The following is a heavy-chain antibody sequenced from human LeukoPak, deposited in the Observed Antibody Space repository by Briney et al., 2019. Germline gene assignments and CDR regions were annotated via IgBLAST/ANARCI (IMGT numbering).Heavy chain of an antibody. Sequence: GGSLRLSCAASGFTVSSNYMSWVRQALGKGLEWVSVIYSGGSTYYADSVKGRFTISRDNSKNTLYLQMNSLRAEDTAVYYCARRAGEYSHPYDYWGQGTLVTVSS. CDR3: ARRAGEYSHPYDY. CDR1: GFTVSSNY. V-gene: IGHV3-53*01. D-gene: IGHD4-17*01. CDR2: IYSGGST. J-gene: IGHJ4*02.